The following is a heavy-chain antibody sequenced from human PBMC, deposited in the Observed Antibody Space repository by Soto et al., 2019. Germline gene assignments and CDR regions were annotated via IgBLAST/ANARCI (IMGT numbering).Heavy chain of an antibody. J-gene: IGHJ4*02. CDR2: MSNSGDLR. CDR3: AKDAARTDGWYYFDH. V-gene: IGHV3-23*01. D-gene: IGHD6-19*01. Sequence: GGSVRLSCAASGFSFRNYAMSWVRQAPGRGLEWVSVMSNSGDLRYYADSVKGRFTISRDNSENTLFLQMRSLRAEDTAVYYCAKDAARTDGWYYFDHWGQGIRVTVSS. CDR1: GFSFRNYA.